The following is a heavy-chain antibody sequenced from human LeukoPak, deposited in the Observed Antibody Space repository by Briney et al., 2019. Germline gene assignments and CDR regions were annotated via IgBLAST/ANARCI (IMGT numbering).Heavy chain of an antibody. J-gene: IGHJ4*02. Sequence: ASVKVSCKASGGTFSSYAISWVRRAPGQGLEWMGGIIPIFGTANYAQKLQGGVTITTDESTSTAYMELSSLRSEDTAVYDCARALDIVVVPAAIAGVSLGGYWGQGTLVTVSS. CDR3: ARALDIVVVPAAIAGVSLGGY. CDR2: IIPIFGTA. V-gene: IGHV1-69*05. CDR1: GGTFSSYA. D-gene: IGHD2-2*03.